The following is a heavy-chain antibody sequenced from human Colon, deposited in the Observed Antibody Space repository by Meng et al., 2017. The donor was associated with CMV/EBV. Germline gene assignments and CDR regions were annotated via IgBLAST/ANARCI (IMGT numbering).Heavy chain of an antibody. CDR3: ARERNYYYYGMDV. J-gene: IGHJ6*02. CDR1: GFTVSTNY. Sequence: GGSLRLSCAASGFTVSTNYMIWVRQAPGKGLEWVAVIYSGGTTYYADSVKGRFSISRDNSKNTLYLQMNSLTAEDTAVHYCARERNYYYYGMDVWGQGTTVTVSS. V-gene: IGHV3-53*01. CDR2: IYSGGTT.